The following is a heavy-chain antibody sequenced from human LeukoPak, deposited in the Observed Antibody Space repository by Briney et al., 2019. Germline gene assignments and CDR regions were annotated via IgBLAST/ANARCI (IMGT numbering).Heavy chain of an antibody. V-gene: IGHV5-51*01. J-gene: IGHJ4*02. CDR3: ARRYRGGEMATIGFDY. D-gene: IGHD5-24*01. CDR1: GYNFNTYW. CDR2: IYPGDSDT. Sequence: GESLKISCKGSGYNFNTYWIGWVRQMPGRGLEWMGMIYPGDSDTRYSPSFQGQATISVDKSISTAYLQWSSLKASDTAMYYCARRYRGGEMATIGFDYWGQGILVTVSS.